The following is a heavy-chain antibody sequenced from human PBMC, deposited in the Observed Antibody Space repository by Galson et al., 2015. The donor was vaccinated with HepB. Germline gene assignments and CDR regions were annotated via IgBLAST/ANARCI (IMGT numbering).Heavy chain of an antibody. V-gene: IGHV3-15*01. CDR1: GFTFSNYA. D-gene: IGHD1-26*01. J-gene: IGHJ5*02. Sequence: SLRLSCAASGFTFSNYAMTWVRQAPGKGLEWVGRIKSKSDGGTTLYAAPVKGRFTISRDDSKNTLYLQMNSLQREDTAIYFCVTDSTGSRESWGQGTLVTVSS. CDR3: VTDSTGSRES. CDR2: IKSKSDGGTT.